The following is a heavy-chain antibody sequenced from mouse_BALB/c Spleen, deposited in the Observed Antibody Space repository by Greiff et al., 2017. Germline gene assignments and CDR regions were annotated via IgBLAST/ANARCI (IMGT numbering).Heavy chain of an antibody. V-gene: IGHV5-17*02. CDR1: GFTFSSFG. J-gene: IGHJ4*01. Sequence: EVMLVESGGGLVQPGGSRKFSCAASGFTFSSFGMHWVRQAPEQGLEWVAYISSGSSTIYYADTVKGRFTITGDNTKNTLFLQMTSLRSEDTAMYYCARSDGSYYGAYAMDYWGQGTLVTVSA. CDR3: ARSDGSYYGAYAMDY. D-gene: IGHD1-1*02. CDR2: ISSGSSTI.